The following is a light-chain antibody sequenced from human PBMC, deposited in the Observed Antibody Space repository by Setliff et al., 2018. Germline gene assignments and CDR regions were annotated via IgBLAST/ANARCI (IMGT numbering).Light chain of an antibody. V-gene: IGLV2-14*03. J-gene: IGLJ2*01. CDR3: TSYASGSTYVV. Sequence: QSALAQPPSASGSPGQSVTISCTGTSSDIGGYKYVSWYQQHPRQAPKLMIYDVSKRPSGVSYRFSGSKSGNTASLTISGLQAGDEADYFCTSYASGSTYVVFGGGTKVTVL. CDR1: SSDIGGYKY. CDR2: DVS.